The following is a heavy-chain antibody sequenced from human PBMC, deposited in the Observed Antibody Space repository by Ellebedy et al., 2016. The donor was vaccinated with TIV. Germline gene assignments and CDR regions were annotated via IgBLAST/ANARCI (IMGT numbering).Heavy chain of an antibody. CDR1: GFTFSSYS. J-gene: IGHJ5*02. CDR3: ARTRDGYYRTDSNWFDP. Sequence: GGSLRLXXAASGFTFSSYSMNWVRQAPGKGLEWVSYISSSSSTIYYADSVKGRFTISRDNAKNSLYLQMNSLRDEDTAVYYCARTRDGYYRTDSNWFDPWGQGTLVTVSS. CDR2: ISSSSSTI. D-gene: IGHD5-24*01. V-gene: IGHV3-48*02.